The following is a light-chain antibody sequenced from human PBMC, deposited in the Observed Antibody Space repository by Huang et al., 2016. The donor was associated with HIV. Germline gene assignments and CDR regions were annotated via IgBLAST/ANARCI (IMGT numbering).Light chain of an antibody. J-gene: IGKJ2*01. Sequence: EIIMTQSSATLSLSPGEGASLSCRANQCVATNLAWYLHRPGQSPTILIFGASTRASGLPGRVSGSGSGTQFTLTVSGLQSEDFAVYYCQQYHNWPYTFGQGTKLEI. CDR1: QCVATN. CDR2: GAS. V-gene: IGKV3-15*01. CDR3: QQYHNWPYT.